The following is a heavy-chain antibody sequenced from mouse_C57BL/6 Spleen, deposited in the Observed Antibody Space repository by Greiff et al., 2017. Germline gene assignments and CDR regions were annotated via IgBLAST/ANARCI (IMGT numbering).Heavy chain of an antibody. J-gene: IGHJ2*01. CDR3: ARRGYGSFDY. CDR1: GYSITSGYY. Sequence: EVQRVESGPGLVKPSQSLSLTCSVTGYSITSGYYWNWIRQFPGNKLEWMGYISYDGSNNYNPSLKNRISITRDTSKNQFFLKLNSVTTEDTATYYCARRGYGSFDYWGQGTTLTVSS. V-gene: IGHV3-6*01. D-gene: IGHD1-1*01. CDR2: ISYDGSN.